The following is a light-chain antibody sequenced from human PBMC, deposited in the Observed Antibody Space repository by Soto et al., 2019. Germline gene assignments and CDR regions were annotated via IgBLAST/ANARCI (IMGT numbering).Light chain of an antibody. V-gene: IGLV1-40*01. Sequence: QSVLTQPPSVSGAPGQRVTISCTGSSSNIGAGYDVHWYQQRPGTAPKLLIFGNNNRPSGVPDRFSGSKSGTSASLAITGLQAEDEGDYYCQSYDSTRSARYVFGTGTKVTVL. CDR3: QSYDSTRSARYV. CDR1: SSNIGAGYD. CDR2: GNN. J-gene: IGLJ1*01.